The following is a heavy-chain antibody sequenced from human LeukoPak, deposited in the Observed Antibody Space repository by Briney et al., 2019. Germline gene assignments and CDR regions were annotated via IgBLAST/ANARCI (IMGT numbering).Heavy chain of an antibody. Sequence: GGSLRLSCAASGFTFSSYEMSWVRQAPGKGLEWVSYISSSGSTIYYADSVKGRFTISRDNAKNSLYLQMNSLRAEDTAVYYCARDFGSGYDSWYYYYGMDVWGKGTTVTVSS. V-gene: IGHV3-48*03. J-gene: IGHJ6*04. D-gene: IGHD5-12*01. CDR2: ISSSGSTI. CDR3: ARDFGSGYDSWYYYYGMDV. CDR1: GFTFSSYE.